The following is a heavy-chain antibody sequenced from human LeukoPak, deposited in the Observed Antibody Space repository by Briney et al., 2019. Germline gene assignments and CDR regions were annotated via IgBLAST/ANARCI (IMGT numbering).Heavy chain of an antibody. J-gene: IGHJ3*02. CDR1: GFTFSSFS. D-gene: IGHD3-10*01. CDR3: ARENGWAVRGVIRAFGI. Sequence: GGSLRLSCAASGFTFSSFSMHWARQAPGKGLVWVSHISGDGSDTKYADSVKGRFTISRDNAKNSLYLQMNSLRAEDTAVYYCARENGWAVRGVIRAFGIWGQGTMVTVSS. CDR2: ISGDGSDT. V-gene: IGHV3-74*03.